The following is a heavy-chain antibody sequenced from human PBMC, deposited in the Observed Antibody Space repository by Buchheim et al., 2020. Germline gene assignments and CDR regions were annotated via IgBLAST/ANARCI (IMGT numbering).Heavy chain of an antibody. CDR1: GGSISIYY. CDR2: IYSSGNT. J-gene: IGHJ5*02. Sequence: QVQLQESGPGLVKPSETLSLTCTVSGGSISIYYWNWIRQPPGKEMEWIGYIYSSGNTNYNPSLKSRVTISIYTSTNHFSLRLSSVTAADTAVYYCARSPRIASRENWFDPWGQGTL. V-gene: IGHV4-59*08. CDR3: ARSPRIASRENWFDP. D-gene: IGHD6-13*01.